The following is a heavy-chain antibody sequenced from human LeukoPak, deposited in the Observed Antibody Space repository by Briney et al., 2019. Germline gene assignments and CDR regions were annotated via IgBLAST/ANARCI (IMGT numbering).Heavy chain of an antibody. CDR2: IWDDGSNE. D-gene: IGHD1-1*01. CDR3: ARDHSGTQDY. V-gene: IGHV3-33*01. Sequence: GRSLRLSCAASGFTFSNYGMHWVRQAPGKGLEWVAVIWDDGSNEYYVDSVKGRFTIFRDNRRNTLYLQMNSLRAEDTAVYSCARDHSGTQDYWGQGTLVTVSS. J-gene: IGHJ4*02. CDR1: GFTFSNYG.